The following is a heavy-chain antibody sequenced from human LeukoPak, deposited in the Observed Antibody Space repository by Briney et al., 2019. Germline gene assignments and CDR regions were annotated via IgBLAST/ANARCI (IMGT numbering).Heavy chain of an antibody. CDR3: ARGGGFYCSSTSCRANWFDP. Sequence: SETLSLTCTVSGVSISSYYWSWIRQPPGKGLEWIGYIYYSGSTNYNPSLKSRVTISVDTSKNQFSLKLSSVTAADTAVYYCARGGGFYCSSTSCRANWFDPWGQGTLVTVSS. V-gene: IGHV4-59*01. D-gene: IGHD2-2*01. CDR2: IYYSGST. CDR1: GVSISSYY. J-gene: IGHJ5*02.